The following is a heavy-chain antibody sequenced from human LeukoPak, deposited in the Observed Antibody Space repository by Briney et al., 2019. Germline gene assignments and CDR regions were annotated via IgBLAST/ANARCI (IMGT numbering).Heavy chain of an antibody. CDR3: ARQNYYDSSGYYYSGFDY. V-gene: IGHV3-7*01. Sequence: PGGSLRLPCAASGFTFSSYWMSWVRQAPGKGLEWVANIKQDGSEKYYVDSVKGRFTISRDNAKNSLYLQMNSLRAEDTAVYYCARQNYYDSSGYYYSGFDYWGQGTLVTVSS. J-gene: IGHJ4*02. CDR2: IKQDGSEK. CDR1: GFTFSSYW. D-gene: IGHD3-22*01.